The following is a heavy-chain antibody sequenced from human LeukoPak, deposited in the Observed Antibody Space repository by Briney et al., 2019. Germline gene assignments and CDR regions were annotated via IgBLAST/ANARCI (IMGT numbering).Heavy chain of an antibody. V-gene: IGHV3-53*01. CDR2: IYAGGST. Sequence: GGSLRLSCAASGFTVSSDHMSWVRQAPGKGLEWVSVIYAGGSTYYADSVKGRFTISRDNFKNTVFLLMNSLRAEDTAVYYCARVWELSFDYWGQGTLVTVSS. CDR3: ARVWELSFDY. CDR1: GFTVSSDH. J-gene: IGHJ4*02. D-gene: IGHD1-26*01.